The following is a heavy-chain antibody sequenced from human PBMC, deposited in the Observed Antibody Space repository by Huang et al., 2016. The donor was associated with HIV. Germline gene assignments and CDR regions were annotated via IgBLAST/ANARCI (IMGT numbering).Heavy chain of an antibody. Sequence: QVQLVRSGAEVEKPGASVNLSCKASGFNFLTYALHWVRQAPGQRLEWMGGSNGDGLTKDSQKFQGRVTITGDRSASTVYVDFKSLTYEDTAVYYCARDKEAGTPFFDPWGQGTLVTVSS. CDR2: SNGDGLT. D-gene: IGHD6-19*01. CDR1: GFNFLTYA. J-gene: IGHJ5*02. CDR3: ARDKEAGTPFFDP. V-gene: IGHV1-3*01.